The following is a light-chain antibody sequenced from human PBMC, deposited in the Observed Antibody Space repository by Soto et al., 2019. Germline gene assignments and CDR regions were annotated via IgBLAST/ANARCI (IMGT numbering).Light chain of an antibody. V-gene: IGKV1-39*01. CDR2: VAS. J-gene: IGKJ3*01. CDR3: QQTFTTPFT. Sequence: DIQMTQSPSSLSASVGDRVTITCRASQTIGTYLNWYQQTPGKAPKLLIYVASSLQSGVPSRFSGRGSGTDFSLTSSSMQPEDFATYYCQQTFTTPFTFGPGTKVDIK. CDR1: QTIGTY.